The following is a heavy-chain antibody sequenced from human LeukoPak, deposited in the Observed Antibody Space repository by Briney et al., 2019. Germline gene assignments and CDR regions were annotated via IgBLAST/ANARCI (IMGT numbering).Heavy chain of an antibody. J-gene: IGHJ3*02. CDR3: ARAFLTTMIVVDAFDI. D-gene: IGHD3-22*01. CDR1: GGSFNGYY. CDR2: INHSGST. V-gene: IGHV4-34*01. Sequence: SETLSLTCAVYGGSFNGYYWSWIRQPPGKGLEWIGEINHSGSTNYSPSLKSRVTLSVDTSKNQFSLRLSSVTAADTAVYYCARAFLTTMIVVDAFDIWGQGTMVTVSS.